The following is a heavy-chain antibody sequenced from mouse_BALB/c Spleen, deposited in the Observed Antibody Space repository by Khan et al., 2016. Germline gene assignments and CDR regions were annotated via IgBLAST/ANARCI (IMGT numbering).Heavy chain of an antibody. D-gene: IGHD1-1*02. J-gene: IGHJ4*01. Sequence: EVKLEESGPGLVKPSQTVSLTCTVTGTSITTGNYRWSWIRQFPGHKLEWIGYIYYSGTITYNPSLTSRTTITRDTSKNQFFLEINSLTTEDTATYDCARDALWGSMDFWGQGTSVTVSS. V-gene: IGHV3-5*02. CDR2: IYYSGTI. CDR1: GTSITTGNYR. CDR3: ARDALWGSMDF.